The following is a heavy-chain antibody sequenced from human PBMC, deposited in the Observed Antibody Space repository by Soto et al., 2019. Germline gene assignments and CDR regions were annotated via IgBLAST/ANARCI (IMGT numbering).Heavy chain of an antibody. Sequence: EVQLVESGGGLVKPGGSLRLSCAASGFTFTRCSMNWVRQVPGKGLEWVSSISSTTNYIYYADSMKGRFTVSRDNAKNSVYLELNSLSAEDTAVYYCARESEDLTSNFYYWGQGTLVTVSS. V-gene: IGHV3-21*01. J-gene: IGHJ4*02. CDR3: ARESEDLTSNFYY. CDR2: ISSTTNYI. CDR1: GFTFTRCS.